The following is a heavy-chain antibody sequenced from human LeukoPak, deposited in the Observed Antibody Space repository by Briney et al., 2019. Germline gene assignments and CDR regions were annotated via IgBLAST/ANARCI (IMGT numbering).Heavy chain of an antibody. CDR3: ARVPNKGVHYFDY. CDR2: IYYSGST. D-gene: IGHD1/OR15-1a*01. Sequence: SETLSLTCTVSGGSISSSSYYWGWIRQPPGKGLEWIGYIYYSGSTYYNPSLKSRVTISVDTSKNQFSLKLSSVTAADTAVYYCARVPNKGVHYFDYWGQGTLVTVSS. J-gene: IGHJ4*02. V-gene: IGHV4-31*03. CDR1: GGSISSSSYY.